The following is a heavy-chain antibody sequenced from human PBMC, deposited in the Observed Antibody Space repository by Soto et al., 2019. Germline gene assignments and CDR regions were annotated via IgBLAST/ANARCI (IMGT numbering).Heavy chain of an antibody. CDR3: ASVAY. V-gene: IGHV3-15*01. J-gene: IGHJ4*02. D-gene: IGHD5-12*01. CDR2: IKSKSDGGTT. CDR1: EFTYSNSW. Sequence: GSLRLSCASSEFTYSNSWLSSARQAAGKGLEWVGRIKSKSDGGTTDYAAPVKGRFTISRDDSKNTLYLQMNSLRPEDTAMYYCASVAYWGPGSKVTVPS.